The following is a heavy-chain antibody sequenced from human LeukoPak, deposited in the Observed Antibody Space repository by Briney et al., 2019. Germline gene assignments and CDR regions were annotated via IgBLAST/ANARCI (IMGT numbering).Heavy chain of an antibody. CDR1: GFTVSNKY. D-gene: IGHD3-22*01. J-gene: IGHJ3*01. CDR2: IYNDGRT. Sequence: GGSLRLSCAASGFTVSNKYMTWVRQAPGKGLEWVSLIYNDGRTYYADSVKGRYSISRDNAKNTVYLQMSSLRVEDTVVYYCARGLFLSGYLDAFDRWGQGTVVTVSS. CDR3: ARGLFLSGYLDAFDR. V-gene: IGHV3-53*01.